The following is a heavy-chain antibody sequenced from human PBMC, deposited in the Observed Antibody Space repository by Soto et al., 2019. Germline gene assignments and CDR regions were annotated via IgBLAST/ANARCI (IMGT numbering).Heavy chain of an antibody. V-gene: IGHV5-51*01. CDR1: GYSFTIYW. CDR3: ASSPDYYGMDV. Sequence: GESLKISCKGSGYSFTIYWIGWVRQMPGKGLEWMGIIYPGDYDTRYSPSFQGQVTISADKSISTAYLQWSSLKASDTAMYCCASSPDYYGMDVWGQGTTVTVSS. J-gene: IGHJ6*02. CDR2: IYPGDYDT.